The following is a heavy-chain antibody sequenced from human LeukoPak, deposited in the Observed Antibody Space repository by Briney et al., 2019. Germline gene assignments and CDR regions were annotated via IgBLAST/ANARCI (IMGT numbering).Heavy chain of an antibody. CDR3: ARMTTVTMAPYFYFILA. J-gene: IGHJ6*03. D-gene: IGHD4-11*01. CDR1: GFTFSVYY. V-gene: IGHV3-11*04. Sequence: GGSLRLSCAVSGFTFSVYYMIWISQAPGKGLEWVSYISSSGSTIYYADSVKGRFTISRDNAKNSLYLQMNSLRVEDTAVYYCARMTTVTMAPYFYFILACGKRNTFTVSS. CDR2: ISSSGSTI.